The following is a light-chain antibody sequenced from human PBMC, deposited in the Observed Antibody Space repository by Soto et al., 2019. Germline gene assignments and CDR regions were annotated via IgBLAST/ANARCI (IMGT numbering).Light chain of an antibody. V-gene: IGKV2-30*01. Sequence: EVVLTQSSLSLPVTVGQPATVSWRSSQSLLFFNGITYLTWFHQRPGQPPRRLISEVSNRDSGVPDRFSGSVSGTDFTLEISRVEAEDVGLFYCMQGTHWPLTFGGGTRVEIK. CDR1: QSLLFFNGITY. J-gene: IGKJ4*01. CDR3: MQGTHWPLT. CDR2: EVS.